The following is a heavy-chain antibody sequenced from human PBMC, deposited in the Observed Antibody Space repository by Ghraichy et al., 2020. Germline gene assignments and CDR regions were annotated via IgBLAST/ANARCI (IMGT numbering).Heavy chain of an antibody. V-gene: IGHV4-4*02. CDR2: IYHSGST. CDR3: ARLAGYGGNDLYFDY. J-gene: IGHJ4*02. D-gene: IGHD4-23*01. Sequence: ESLNISCAVSGGSISSSNWWSWVRQPPGKGLEWIGEIYHSGSTNYNPSLKSRVTISVDKSKNQFSLKLSSVTAADTAVYYCARLAGYGGNDLYFDYWGQGTLVTVSS. CDR1: GGSISSSNW.